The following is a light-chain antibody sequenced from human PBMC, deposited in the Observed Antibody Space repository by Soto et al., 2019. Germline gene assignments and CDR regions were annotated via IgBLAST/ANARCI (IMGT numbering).Light chain of an antibody. CDR2: ASS. J-gene: IGKJ1*01. CDR3: QQYNVWPGWT. CDR1: QNIRSH. V-gene: IGKV3-15*01. Sequence: EIGMTQSPATLSVSPGESATLSCRASQNIRSHLAWYQLRPGQAPRLLIYASSTMATGIPARFSGSGSGTEFTLTISSLQSDDFALYFCQQYNVWPGWTFGQGTKVGVK.